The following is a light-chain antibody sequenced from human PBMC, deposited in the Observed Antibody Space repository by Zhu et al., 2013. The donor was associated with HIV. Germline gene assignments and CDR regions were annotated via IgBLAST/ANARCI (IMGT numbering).Light chain of an antibody. V-gene: IGKV1-39*01. Sequence: DIQMTQSPSSLSASVGDRVTITCRASQGISTYLNWYQQKPGKAPKLLIYAASSLQSGVPSRFSGSGSGTDFTLTISRLQPDDFAVYYCQQYGDSPITFGQGTRLQIK. J-gene: IGKJ5*01. CDR2: AAS. CDR3: QQYGDSPIT. CDR1: QGISTY.